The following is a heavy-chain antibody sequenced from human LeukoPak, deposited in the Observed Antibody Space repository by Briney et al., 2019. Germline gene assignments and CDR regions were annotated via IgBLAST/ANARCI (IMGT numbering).Heavy chain of an antibody. V-gene: IGHV1-24*01. CDR1: GYALSESS. CDR2: FDPEYVET. Sequence: ASVKVSCKVSGYALSESSIHWVRQTPGEGFEWMGGFDPEYVETTYAQKFRGRVTMTEDTSTDTAYIEVSGLRSDDTAVYFCATTFRATDDDYYGMNVWGQGTTVTVSS. CDR3: ATTFRATDDDYYGMNV. J-gene: IGHJ6*02. D-gene: IGHD2/OR15-2a*01.